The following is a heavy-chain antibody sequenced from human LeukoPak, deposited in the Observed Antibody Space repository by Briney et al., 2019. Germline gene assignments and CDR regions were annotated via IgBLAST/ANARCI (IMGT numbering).Heavy chain of an antibody. CDR2: IDSDGSST. Sequence: PGGSLRLSCAASGFTFSSNWMHWVRQAPGKGLVWVSRIDSDGSSTSYADSVKGRFTISRDNAKNSLYLQMNSLRAEDTAVYYCARGGIAAAGPRIKDYYYYYMDVWGKGTTVTVSS. V-gene: IGHV3-74*01. J-gene: IGHJ6*03. D-gene: IGHD6-13*01. CDR1: GFTFSSNW. CDR3: ARGGIAAAGPRIKDYYYYYMDV.